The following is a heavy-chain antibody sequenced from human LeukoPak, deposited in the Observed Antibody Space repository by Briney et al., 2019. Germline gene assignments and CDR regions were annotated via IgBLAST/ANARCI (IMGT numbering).Heavy chain of an antibody. Sequence: GGSLRLSCAASGFTFSSYAMSWVREAPGKGLEWVSAISGSGGSTYYADSVKGRFTISRDNSKNTLYLQMNSLRAEDTAVYYCAKSALSCSGGSCGVGPNWFDPWGQGTLVTVSS. D-gene: IGHD2-15*01. CDR2: ISGSGGST. V-gene: IGHV3-23*01. CDR3: AKSALSCSGGSCGVGPNWFDP. CDR1: GFTFSSYA. J-gene: IGHJ5*02.